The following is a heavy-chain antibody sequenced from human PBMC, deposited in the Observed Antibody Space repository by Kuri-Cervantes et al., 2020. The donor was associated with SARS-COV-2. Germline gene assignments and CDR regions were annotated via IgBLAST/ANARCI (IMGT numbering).Heavy chain of an antibody. V-gene: IGHV3-23*01. CDR1: GCTVSSYA. CDR2: IKGGSGTT. Sequence: GESRKSFCAASGCTVSSYARSWVRQAPGKGLEWVSCIKGGSGTTYYAASVKGRFTVSRDNAKNTLYLLLSSLRVEDTAMYYCARDLGVAPDFWGQGTLVTVSS. J-gene: IGHJ4*02. CDR3: ARDLGVAPDF. D-gene: IGHD3-16*01.